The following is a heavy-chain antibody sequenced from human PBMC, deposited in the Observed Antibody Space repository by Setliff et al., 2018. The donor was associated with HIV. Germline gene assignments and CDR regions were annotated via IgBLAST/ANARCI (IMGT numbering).Heavy chain of an antibody. Sequence: GGSLRLSCAASGFTFSSYTMHWVRQAPGKGLEWVSLISWDGGSTYYADSVKGRFTISRDNSKNSLYLQMNSLRTEDTALYYCAKDQGRCSNTSCYYYYGMNVWGQGTTVTVSS. CDR3: AKDQGRCSNTSCYYYYGMNV. CDR2: ISWDGGST. J-gene: IGHJ6*02. D-gene: IGHD2-2*01. CDR1: GFTFSSYT. V-gene: IGHV3-43*01.